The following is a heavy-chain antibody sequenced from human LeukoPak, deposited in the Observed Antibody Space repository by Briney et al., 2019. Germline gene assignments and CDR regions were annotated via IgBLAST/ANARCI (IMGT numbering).Heavy chain of an antibody. D-gene: IGHD3-16*02. Sequence: PSETLSLTCAVYGGSFSGYYWSWVRQPPEKGLEWIGEINHSGSTNYNPSLKSRVNISVDTSKNQFYLRLSSVTAADTAMYYCARDRREGADFWGQGTLVSVSS. J-gene: IGHJ4*02. CDR1: GGSFSGYY. CDR3: ARDRREGADF. V-gene: IGHV4-34*01. CDR2: INHSGST.